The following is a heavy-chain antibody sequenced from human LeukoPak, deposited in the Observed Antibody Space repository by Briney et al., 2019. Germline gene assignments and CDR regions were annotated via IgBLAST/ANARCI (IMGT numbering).Heavy chain of an antibody. J-gene: IGHJ2*01. V-gene: IGHV4-59*08. Sequence: PSETLSLTCTVSGGSIDSYYWSWIRQPPGKGLEWIGYIYYSGTTNYNPSLTSRVTISVDTSKNQFSLKLTSVTAADTAVYYCARQESGGNSLWYFDLWGRGTLVTVSS. CDR2: IYYSGTT. D-gene: IGHD4-23*01. CDR1: GGSIDSYY. CDR3: ARQESGGNSLWYFDL.